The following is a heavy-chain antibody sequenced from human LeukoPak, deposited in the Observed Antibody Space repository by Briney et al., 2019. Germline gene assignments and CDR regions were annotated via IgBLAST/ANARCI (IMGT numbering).Heavy chain of an antibody. CDR2: IYYSGST. Sequence: SETLSLTCTVSGGSISKSSSYWGWIRQPPGKGLEWIGTIYYSGSTYYNPSLKSRVTISLATSKNQFSLKLSSVTAADTAVYFCTEVPDTWLQADPWGQGTLVTVSS. J-gene: IGHJ5*02. CDR1: GGSISKSSSY. V-gene: IGHV4-39*01. CDR3: TEVPDTWLQADP. D-gene: IGHD2-2*01.